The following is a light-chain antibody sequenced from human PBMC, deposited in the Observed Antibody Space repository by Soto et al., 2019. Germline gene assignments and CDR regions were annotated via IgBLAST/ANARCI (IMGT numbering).Light chain of an antibody. CDR3: LQDYSYPRT. CDR2: GAS. CDR1: QGIRDY. Sequence: AIQMTQSPSSLSASVGDRVTITCRASQGIRDYLGWYQQKPGKAPKVLIYGASNLQSGVPSRFSGSGSGTDFTLTISSLQPEDFATYYCLQDYSYPRTFGQGTKVEI. V-gene: IGKV1-6*01. J-gene: IGKJ1*01.